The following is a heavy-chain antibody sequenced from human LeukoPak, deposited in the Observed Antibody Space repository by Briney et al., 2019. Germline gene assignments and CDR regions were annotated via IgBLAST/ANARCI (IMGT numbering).Heavy chain of an antibody. CDR2: ISGTCGST. V-gene: IGHV3-23*01. Sequence: QPGGSLRLSCAASGFTFDIYAISWVRQARGKGGEWVSSISGTCGSTYYADSVKGRFTVSRDNSKNTLYVQMNNLRVEDTAVYYCAKDRYCGGDCYQEYFQQWGQGTLVTVSS. CDR3: AKDRYCGGDCYQEYFQQ. J-gene: IGHJ1*01. D-gene: IGHD2-21*02. CDR1: GFTFDIYA.